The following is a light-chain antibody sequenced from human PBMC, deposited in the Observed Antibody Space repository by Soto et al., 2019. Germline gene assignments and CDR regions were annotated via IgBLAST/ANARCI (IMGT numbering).Light chain of an antibody. J-gene: IGKJ2*01. CDR2: GAS. CDR1: QSVSSSY. V-gene: IGKV3-20*01. Sequence: EIVLTQSPGTLSLSPGDRATLSCRASQSVSSSYLAWYQQKPGQAPRLLIYGASSRATGIPDRFSGYGSGTDFTLTISRLEPEDFAVYFCQQYGSSLYTLGQGTKLEIK. CDR3: QQYGSSLYT.